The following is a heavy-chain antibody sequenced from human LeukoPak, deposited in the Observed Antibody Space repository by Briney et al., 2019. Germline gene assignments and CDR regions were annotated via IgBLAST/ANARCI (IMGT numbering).Heavy chain of an antibody. J-gene: IGHJ5*01. Sequence: SETLCLTCPVSGGSISSSSYYWGWIRQPPGKGLEWIASIYYSGSTYYNPSLKSRVTISVDTSKNQFSLKLSSVTAADTAVYYCAGHLPNSNYCTSWGEARLVTVSS. V-gene: IGHV4-39*01. CDR1: GGSISSSSYY. CDR2: IYYSGST. CDR3: AGHLPNSNYCTS. D-gene: IGHD4-11*01.